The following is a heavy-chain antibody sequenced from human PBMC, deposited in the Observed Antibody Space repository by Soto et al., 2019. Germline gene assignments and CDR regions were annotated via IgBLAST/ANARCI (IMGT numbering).Heavy chain of an antibody. CDR2: ISYDGSNK. J-gene: IGHJ6*02. D-gene: IGHD3-10*01. Sequence: SLRLSCAASGFTFSSYAMHWVRQAPGKGLEWVAVISYDGSNKYYADSVKGRFTISRDNSKNTLYLQMNSLRAEDTAVYYCAREADYGSGSYHDDYYYYYGMDVWGQGTRVTVSS. CDR3: AREADYGSGSYHDDYYYYYGMDV. V-gene: IGHV3-30-3*01. CDR1: GFTFSSYA.